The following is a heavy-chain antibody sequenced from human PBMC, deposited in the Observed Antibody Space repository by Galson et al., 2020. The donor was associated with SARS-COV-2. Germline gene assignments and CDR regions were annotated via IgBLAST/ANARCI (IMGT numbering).Heavy chain of an antibody. Sequence: ASVKVSCKASGYTFTSYSIHWVRQAPGQRPDWMGWINAGNGNTKSSQKFQGRVTITTDTAASTAYMELSSLKSEDTAVYYCARDPMTPVGYYSSGIYGMDVWGQGTTVTVSS. CDR1: GYTFTSYS. D-gene: IGHD3-10*01. J-gene: IGHJ6*02. CDR3: ARDPMTPVGYYSSGIYGMDV. V-gene: IGHV1-3*01. CDR2: INAGNGNT.